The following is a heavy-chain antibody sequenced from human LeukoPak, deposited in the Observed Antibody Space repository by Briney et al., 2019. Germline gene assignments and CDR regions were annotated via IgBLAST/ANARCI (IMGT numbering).Heavy chain of an antibody. D-gene: IGHD3-22*01. J-gene: IGHJ4*02. CDR1: GYTFTSYG. Sequence: ASVKVSCKASGYTFTSYGISWVRQAPGQGLEWMGWISAYNGNTNYAQKLQGRVTMTTDTSTSTAYMELRSLRSDDTAVYYCARTDSCGYYYPPVFDYWGQGTLVTVSS. CDR2: ISAYNGNT. CDR3: ARTDSCGYYYPPVFDY. V-gene: IGHV1-18*01.